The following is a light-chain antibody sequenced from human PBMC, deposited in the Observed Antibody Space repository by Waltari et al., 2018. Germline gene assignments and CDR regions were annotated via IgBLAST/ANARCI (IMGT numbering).Light chain of an antibody. CDR1: QSITKKF. J-gene: IGKJ2*01. V-gene: IGKV3-20*01. Sequence: VLTQSPGTLSLSPGERATLSCRASQSITKKFFAWYQQKPGQAPRLLIYGASSRAAGIPERFSGSGSGTDFTLTISRLEPEDSAVYYCQQYGSSVMYTFGQGTKLEIK. CDR2: GAS. CDR3: QQYGSSVMYT.